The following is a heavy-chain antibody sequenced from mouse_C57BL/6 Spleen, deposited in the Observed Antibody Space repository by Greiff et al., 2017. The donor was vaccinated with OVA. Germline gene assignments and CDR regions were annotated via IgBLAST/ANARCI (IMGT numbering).Heavy chain of an antibody. Sequence: QVQLQQSGAELVRPGSSVKLSCKASGYTFTSYWMHWVKQRPIQGLEWIGNIDPSDSETHYNQKFKDKATLTVDKSSSTAYMQLSSLTSEDSAVYYCARNYGSSYGGYFDYWGQGTTLTVSS. D-gene: IGHD1-1*01. V-gene: IGHV1-52*01. CDR2: IDPSDSET. J-gene: IGHJ2*01. CDR3: ARNYGSSYGGYFDY. CDR1: GYTFTSYW.